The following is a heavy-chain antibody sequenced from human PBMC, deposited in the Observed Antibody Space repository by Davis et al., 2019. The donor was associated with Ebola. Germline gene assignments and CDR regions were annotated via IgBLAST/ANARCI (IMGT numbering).Heavy chain of an antibody. CDR2: IKPSGGST. CDR3: ARGHRRSSWYDGYFDL. J-gene: IGHJ2*01. D-gene: IGHD6-13*01. V-gene: IGHV1-46*01. Sequence: AASVKVSCKASGYTFSSLYMHWVRQAPGQGLEWTGIIKPSGGSTDYAQKFQGRVTMTRDTFTSTAYMQLSSLRSEDTAVYYCARGHRRSSWYDGYFDLWGRGTLVTVSS. CDR1: GYTFSSLY.